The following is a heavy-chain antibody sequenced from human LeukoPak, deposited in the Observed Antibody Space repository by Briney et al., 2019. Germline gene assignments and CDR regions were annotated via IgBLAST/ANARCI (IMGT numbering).Heavy chain of an antibody. CDR1: GGSISSSSYY. CDR3: ARGYNYVYFDY. J-gene: IGHJ4*02. V-gene: IGHV4-39*07. Sequence: SETLSLTCTVSGGSISSSSYYWGWIRQPPGKGLEWIGSIYYSGSTYHNPSLKSRVTISVDTSKNQFSLKLSSVTAADTAVYYCARGYNYVYFDYWGQGTLVTVSS. D-gene: IGHD5-24*01. CDR2: IYYSGST.